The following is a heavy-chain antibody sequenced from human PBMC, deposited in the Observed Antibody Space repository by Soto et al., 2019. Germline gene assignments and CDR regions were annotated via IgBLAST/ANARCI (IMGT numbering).Heavy chain of an antibody. D-gene: IGHD5-18*01. CDR3: ARDSGYNYGYFRWFEP. Sequence: SETLSLTCTVSGGSISNYYWSWIRQPPGKGLEWIGHIFYTGNTNYNPALESRVTISVDTSKNQFSLKLSSVTAADTAFYYCARDSGYNYGYFRWFEPWGQGTLVTVSS. J-gene: IGHJ5*02. V-gene: IGHV4-59*01. CDR2: IFYTGNT. CDR1: GGSISNYY.